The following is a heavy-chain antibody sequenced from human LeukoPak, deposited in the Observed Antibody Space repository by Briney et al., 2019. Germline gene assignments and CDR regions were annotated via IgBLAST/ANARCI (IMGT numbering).Heavy chain of an antibody. D-gene: IGHD6-6*01. J-gene: IGHJ4*02. CDR1: GGSISSYY. Sequence: SETLSLTCTVSGGSISSYYWSWIRQPPGKGLEWIGYINYSGSTSYNPSLKSRVTISVDTSKNQFSLRLSSVTAADTAVYYCARDVLLDYWGQGTLVAVSS. V-gene: IGHV4-59*12. CDR2: INYSGST. CDR3: ARDVLLDY.